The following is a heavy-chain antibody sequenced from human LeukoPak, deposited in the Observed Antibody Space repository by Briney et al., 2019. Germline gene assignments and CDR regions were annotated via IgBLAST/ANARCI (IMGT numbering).Heavy chain of an antibody. CDR1: GFTFSSYG. CDR2: IRYDGSNK. CDR3: ARVSDPDYYDSGGYYSFKTEYFQH. Sequence: GGSLRLSCAASGFTFSSYGMHWVRQAPGKGLEWVAFIRYDGSNKYYADSVKGRFTVSRDNSKNTVYLQMNSLRADDTAVYYCARVSDPDYYDSGGYYSFKTEYFQHWGQGTLVTVSS. J-gene: IGHJ1*01. D-gene: IGHD3-22*01. V-gene: IGHV3-30*02.